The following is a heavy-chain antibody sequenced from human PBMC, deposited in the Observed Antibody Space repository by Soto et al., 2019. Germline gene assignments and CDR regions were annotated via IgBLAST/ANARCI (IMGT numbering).Heavy chain of an antibody. CDR3: SSPARSTMVRGVIPTYYYYYYMDV. Sequence: ASETLSLTCTVSGGSISSSSYYWGWIRQPPGKGLEWIGSIYYRGSTYYKTSLKSRVNKSVDTTKNQYSQNLSSVTAADTAVYFCSSPARSTMVRGVIPTYYYYYYMDVWGKGTTVT. CDR2: IYYRGST. V-gene: IGHV4-39*01. D-gene: IGHD3-10*01. J-gene: IGHJ6*03. CDR1: GGSISSSSYY.